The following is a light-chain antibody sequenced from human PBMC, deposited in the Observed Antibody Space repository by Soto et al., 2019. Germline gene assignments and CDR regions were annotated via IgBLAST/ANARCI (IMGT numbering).Light chain of an antibody. CDR3: QQTRSFPLT. Sequence: DIHVTQSPSSVSASVGDRVTITCRASQAITSWLAWYQQKPGRAPKLLIYGASCLQSGAPSRFSGRVSGTDFTLTISSLQPDDALVYYCQQTRSFPLTFGGGTKVEF. J-gene: IGKJ4*01. CDR2: GAS. CDR1: QAITSW. V-gene: IGKV1-12*01.